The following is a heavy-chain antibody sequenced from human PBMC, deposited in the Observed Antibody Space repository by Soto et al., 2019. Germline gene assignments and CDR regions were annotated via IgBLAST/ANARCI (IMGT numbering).Heavy chain of an antibody. D-gene: IGHD5-18*01. J-gene: IGHJ3*02. Sequence: QVQLVESGGGVVQPGRSLRLSCAASGFTLSSYAMHWVRQAPGKGLEWVAVISYDGSNKYYADSVKGRFTISRDNSKNTLYLQMNSLRAEDTAVYYCASTRRGYSYGDDAFDIWGQGTMVTVSS. V-gene: IGHV3-30-3*01. CDR2: ISYDGSNK. CDR1: GFTLSSYA. CDR3: ASTRRGYSYGDDAFDI.